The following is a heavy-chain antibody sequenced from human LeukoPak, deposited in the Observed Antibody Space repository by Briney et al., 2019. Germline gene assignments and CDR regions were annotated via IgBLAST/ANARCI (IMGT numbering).Heavy chain of an antibody. CDR1: GFIFSTYN. CDR3: ARDLMGWDLHYFDY. CDR2: ISSSSSYI. Sequence: PGGSLRLSCAASGFIFSTYNMNWVRQAPGKGLEWVSSISSSSSYIYYADSVKGRFTISRDNAKNSLYLQMHSLRAEDTAVYYCARDLMGWDLHYFDYWGQGTLVTVSS. V-gene: IGHV3-21*01. J-gene: IGHJ4*02. D-gene: IGHD1-26*01.